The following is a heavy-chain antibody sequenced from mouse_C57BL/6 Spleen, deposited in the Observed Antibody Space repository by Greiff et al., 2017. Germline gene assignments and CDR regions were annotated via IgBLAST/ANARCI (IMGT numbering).Heavy chain of an antibody. CDR1: GYTFTDYN. Sequence: DVQLQESGPELVKPGASVKIPCKASGYTFTDYNMDWVKQSHGKSLEWIGDINPNNGGTIYNQKFKGKATLTVDKSSSTAYMELRSLTSEDTAVYYCARSYGSSYPWFAYWGQGTLVTVSA. CDR3: ARSYGSSYPWFAY. J-gene: IGHJ3*01. D-gene: IGHD1-1*01. CDR2: INPNNGGT. V-gene: IGHV1-18*01.